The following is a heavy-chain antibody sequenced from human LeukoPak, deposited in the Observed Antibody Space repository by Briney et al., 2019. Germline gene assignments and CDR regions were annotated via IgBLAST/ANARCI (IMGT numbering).Heavy chain of an antibody. CDR3: ARGNYYVDY. V-gene: IGHV7-4-1*02. J-gene: IGHJ4*02. Sequence: ASVKVSCKASGYTFTNYAMNWVRQAPGQGLEWKGWINTNTGNPTYAQGFTGRFVFSLDASVSTAYLQISSLKTEDTAVYYCARGNYYVDYWGQGTLVTVSS. CDR2: INTNTGNP. CDR1: GYTFTNYA. D-gene: IGHD3-10*01.